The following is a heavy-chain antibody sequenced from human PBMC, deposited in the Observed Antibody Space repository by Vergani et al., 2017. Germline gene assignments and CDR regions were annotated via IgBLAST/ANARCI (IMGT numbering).Heavy chain of an antibody. D-gene: IGHD2-21*02. CDR2: RGKDGINT. V-gene: IGHV3-30*02. CDR3: AKYLRDSTAGLPDS. J-gene: IGHJ4*02. Sequence: QVQLVESAGGVVQPGRSLRLSSAASGFTFSNVGMHWIRQAPGKGLDWLAYRGKDGINTRYRDALKGRFTVSRDNSKDILYLQMDSLRSEDTALYYCAKYLRDSTAGLPDSWGKGTLVMVSS. CDR1: GFTFSNVG.